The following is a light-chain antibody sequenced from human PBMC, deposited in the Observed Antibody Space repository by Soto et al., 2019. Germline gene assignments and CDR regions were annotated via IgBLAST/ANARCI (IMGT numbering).Light chain of an antibody. CDR1: QSVSSSY. J-gene: IGKJ1*01. V-gene: IGKV3-20*01. CDR3: QLYGSSPWT. CDR2: GAS. Sequence: EIGVTKSPGTVSLSPGERATLSCRASQSVSSSYLAWYQQKPGQAPRLLIYGASSRATGIPDRFSGSGSGTDFTLTISRLEPEDFAVYYCQLYGSSPWTFGQGTKLDIK.